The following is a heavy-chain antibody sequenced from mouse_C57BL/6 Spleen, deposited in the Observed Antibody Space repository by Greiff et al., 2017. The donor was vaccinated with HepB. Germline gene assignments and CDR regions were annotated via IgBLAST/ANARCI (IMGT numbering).Heavy chain of an antibody. CDR2: ISYDGST. CDR3: ARADGYYGNGSYYYAMDY. D-gene: IGHD2-3*01. J-gene: IGHJ4*01. V-gene: IGHV3-6*01. CDR1: GYSITSGYY. Sequence: EVKLVESGPGLVKPSQSLSLTCSVTGYSITSGYYWNWIRQFPGNKLEWMGYISYDGSTNYNPSLKNRISITRDTSKNQFFLKLTSVTTEDTATDYCARADGYYGNGSYYYAMDYWGQGTSVTVSS.